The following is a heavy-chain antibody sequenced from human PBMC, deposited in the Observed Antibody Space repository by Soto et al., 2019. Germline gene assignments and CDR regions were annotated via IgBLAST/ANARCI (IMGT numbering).Heavy chain of an antibody. CDR2: IIPIFGTA. D-gene: IGHD2-15*01. CDR3: ARDRPALLLTYYGMDV. Sequence: QVQLVQSGAEVKKPGSSVKVSCKAPGGTFSSYAISWWRQAPGQGLEWMGGIIPIFGTANYAQKFQGRVTITADESTSTAYMELSSLRSEDTAVYYCARDRPALLLTYYGMDVWGQGTTVTVSS. V-gene: IGHV1-69*01. CDR1: GGTFSSYA. J-gene: IGHJ6*02.